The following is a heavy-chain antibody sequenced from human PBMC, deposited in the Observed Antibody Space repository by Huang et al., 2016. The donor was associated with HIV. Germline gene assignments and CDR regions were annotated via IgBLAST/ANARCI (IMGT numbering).Heavy chain of an antibody. CDR1: GYIFTSHD. CDR2: MNPNSGST. V-gene: IGHV1-8*01. J-gene: IGHJ6*03. CDR3: ARGRFGETYYYYMDV. D-gene: IGHD3-10*01. Sequence: QVQLVQSGAEVKKPGASVKVSCKASGYIFTSHDITWVRQAPGQGLEWRGWMNPNSGSTGYALRFQGRLTLTRNVSTRTAYLEVSGLTSEDTAVYYCARGRFGETYYYYMDVWGRGTTVTVS.